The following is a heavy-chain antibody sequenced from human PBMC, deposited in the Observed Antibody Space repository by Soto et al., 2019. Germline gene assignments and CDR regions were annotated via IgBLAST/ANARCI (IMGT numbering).Heavy chain of an antibody. D-gene: IGHD2-2*02. CDR1: GYSFTSYG. CDR3: ARDQKTVIPTAISYYYYNMDV. J-gene: IGHJ6*02. V-gene: IGHV1-3*01. CDR2: INAGNGNT. Sequence: QVQHVQSGAEVKKPGASVKVSCKASGYSFTSYGMHWVRQAPGQRLEWMGWINAGNGNTKYSQKFQGRVTITRDTSASTAYMELSSLRSEDTAVYYCARDQKTVIPTAISYYYYNMDVWGQGTTVTVSS.